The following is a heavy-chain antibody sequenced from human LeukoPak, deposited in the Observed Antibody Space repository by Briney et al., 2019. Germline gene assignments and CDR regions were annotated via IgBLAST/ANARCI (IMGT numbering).Heavy chain of an antibody. V-gene: IGHV3-53*01. Sequence: PGGSLRLSCAASGFTVSSNYMSWVRQAPGKGLEWVSVIYSGGSTCYADSVKGRFTISRDNSKNTLYLQMNSLRAEGTAVYYCAREIRDSYGYNWFDPWGQGTPVTVSS. CDR2: IYSGGST. D-gene: IGHD5-18*01. J-gene: IGHJ5*02. CDR3: AREIRDSYGYNWFDP. CDR1: GFTVSSNY.